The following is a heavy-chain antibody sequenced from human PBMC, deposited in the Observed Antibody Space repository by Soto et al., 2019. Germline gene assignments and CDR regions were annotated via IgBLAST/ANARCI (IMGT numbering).Heavy chain of an antibody. CDR1: GGSLSSYY. V-gene: IGHV4-59*01. J-gene: IGHJ3*02. CDR3: ARDLVAATNDAFDI. D-gene: IGHD2-15*01. Sequence: SETLSLTCTVSGGSLSSYYWSWIRQPPGKGLEWIGYIYYSGSTNYNPSLKSRATISVDTSKNQFSLRLKSVTPADTAVYYCARDLVAATNDAFDIWGQGTMVTVSS. CDR2: IYYSGST.